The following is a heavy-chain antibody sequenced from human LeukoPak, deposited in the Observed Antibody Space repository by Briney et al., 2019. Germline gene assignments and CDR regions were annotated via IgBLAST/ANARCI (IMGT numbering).Heavy chain of an antibody. D-gene: IGHD4-17*01. J-gene: IGHJ4*02. CDR1: GGTFSSYA. Sequence: SVKVSCKASGGTFSSYAISWVRQAPGQGLEWTGGIIPIFGTANYAQKFQGRVTITADESTSTAYMELSSLRSEDTAVYYCAREKGMHGDYSFDYWGQGTLVTVSS. CDR3: AREKGMHGDYSFDY. CDR2: IIPIFGTA. V-gene: IGHV1-69*01.